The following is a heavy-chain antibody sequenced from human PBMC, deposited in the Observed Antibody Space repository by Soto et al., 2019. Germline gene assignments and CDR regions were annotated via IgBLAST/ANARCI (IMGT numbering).Heavy chain of an antibody. V-gene: IGHV3-30-3*01. CDR2: ISYDGSNK. D-gene: IGHD1-7*01. CDR1: GFTFSSYA. CDR3: AGEGGKLELLDY. J-gene: IGHJ4*02. Sequence: GGSLRLSCAASGFTFSSYAMHWVRQAPGKGLEWVAVISYDGSNKYYADSVKGRFTISRDNSKNTLYLQMNSLRAEDTAVYYCAGEGGKLELLDYWGQGTLVTVSS.